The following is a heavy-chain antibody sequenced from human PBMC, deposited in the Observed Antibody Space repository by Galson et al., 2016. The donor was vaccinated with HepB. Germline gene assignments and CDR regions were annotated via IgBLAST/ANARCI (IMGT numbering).Heavy chain of an antibody. CDR3: AKATLVATITEFDC. J-gene: IGHJ4*02. V-gene: IGHV3-23*01. Sequence: SLRLSCAASGFSFTSSAMNWVRQAPGKGLEWVSAISASGGSTYYADSVESRFTVSRDNSKNTLFLQMNSLRAEDTAVYYCAKATLVATITEFDCWGQGTLVTVSS. D-gene: IGHD5-12*01. CDR1: GFSFTSSA. CDR2: ISASGGST.